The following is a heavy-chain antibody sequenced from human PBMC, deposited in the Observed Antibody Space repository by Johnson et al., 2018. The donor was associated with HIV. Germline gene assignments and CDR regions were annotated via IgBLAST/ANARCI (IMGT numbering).Heavy chain of an antibody. J-gene: IGHJ3*02. Sequence: MQLVESGGGLVQPGGSLRLSCVASGFTFSSYAMSWVRQAPGKGLEWVSGITGSSASRYYADSVKGRFTISRDNSKNTLYLQMNSLRAEDTAVYYCAKDSFWSGYYTDGVGAFDIWGQGTRVTVSS. V-gene: IGHV3-23*04. CDR2: ITGSSASR. CDR1: GFTFSSYA. CDR3: AKDSFWSGYYTDGVGAFDI. D-gene: IGHD3-3*01.